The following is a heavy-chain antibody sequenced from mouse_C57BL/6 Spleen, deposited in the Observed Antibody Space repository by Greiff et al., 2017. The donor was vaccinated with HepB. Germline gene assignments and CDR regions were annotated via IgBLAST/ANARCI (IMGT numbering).Heavy chain of an antibody. J-gene: IGHJ2*01. Sequence: QVQLQQSGPELVKPGASVKISCKASGYSFTSYYIHWVKQRPGQGLEWIGWIYPGSGNTKYNEKFKGKATLTADTSSSTAYMHLSSLTSEDSAVYYCAREDYYGSSRLGLYYFDYWGQGTTLTVSS. CDR2: IYPGSGNT. CDR3: AREDYYGSSRLGLYYFDY. D-gene: IGHD1-1*01. V-gene: IGHV1-66*01. CDR1: GYSFTSYY.